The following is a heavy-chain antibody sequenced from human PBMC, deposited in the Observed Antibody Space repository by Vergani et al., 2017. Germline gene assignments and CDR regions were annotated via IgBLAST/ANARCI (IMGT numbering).Heavy chain of an antibody. CDR3: ARSRIYYGAGSPDY. V-gene: IGHV4-59*02. CDR2: VSFRGDT. J-gene: IGHJ4*02. Sequence: QVKLQESAPGQVKPSETLSLTCTVSGASVNSYYWSWIRQPPGKGLEWMGYVSFRGDTLYDPSVKGRMTISLNTSSNQFSLYLTSVTAADTAVYYCARSRIYYGAGSPDYWGQGTLVTVSS. CDR1: GASVNSYY. D-gene: IGHD3-10*01.